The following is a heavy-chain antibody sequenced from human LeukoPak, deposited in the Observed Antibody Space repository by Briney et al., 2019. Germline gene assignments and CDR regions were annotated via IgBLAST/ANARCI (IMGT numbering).Heavy chain of an antibody. Sequence: GGSLRLSCAASRFTFSRYSMYWVRQAPGKGLEGVAVISIDENTKYYADSVKGRFTISRDNSKNTLYLQMNSLRAEDTAVYYCARRYQAGGMDVWGQGTTVTVSS. CDR2: ISIDENTK. D-gene: IGHD1-14*01. CDR1: RFTFSRYS. V-gene: IGHV3-30-3*01. J-gene: IGHJ6*02. CDR3: ARRYQAGGMDV.